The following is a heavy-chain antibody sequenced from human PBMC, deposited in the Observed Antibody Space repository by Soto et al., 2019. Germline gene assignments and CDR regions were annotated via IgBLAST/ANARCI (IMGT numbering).Heavy chain of an antibody. Sequence: EVRLVESGGGLIQPGGSLRLSCVVSGFSVSSNYMSWVRQAPGKGVEWVTVVSDVERANYADSVKGRFTVSRDISKRTVFLQMNSLRAEDTAVYYCARPHSAAFAWAAESWGQGTLVIVSS. J-gene: IGHJ5*02. CDR2: VSDVERA. D-gene: IGHD1-26*01. V-gene: IGHV3-53*01. CDR1: GFSVSSNY. CDR3: ARPHSAAFAWAAES.